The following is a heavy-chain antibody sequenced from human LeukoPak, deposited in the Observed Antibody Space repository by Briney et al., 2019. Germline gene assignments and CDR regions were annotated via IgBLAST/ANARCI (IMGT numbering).Heavy chain of an antibody. V-gene: IGHV4-38-2*02. CDR2: VHHGGNS. J-gene: IGHJ3*01. Sequence: SETLSLTCTVSGYAVSSGYYWGWIRQSPGKGLEWIASVHHGGNSYYNPSLKSRVTISIDTTNNRFSLKLSSVTAADTAVYFCAAAPLSGTYYADAFAVWGQGTMVTVSS. CDR3: AAAPLSGTYYADAFAV. CDR1: GYAVSSGYY. D-gene: IGHD3-10*01.